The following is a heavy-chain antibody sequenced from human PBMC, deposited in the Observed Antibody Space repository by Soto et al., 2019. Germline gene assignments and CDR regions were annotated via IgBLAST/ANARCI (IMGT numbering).Heavy chain of an antibody. CDR1: GFKFDDYT. V-gene: IGHV3-9*01. D-gene: IGHD6-19*01. J-gene: IGHJ4*02. CDR3: IKGLNIDYNSARFSFYY. CDR2: ISWSGNNL. Sequence: EVQLVESGGGLVQPGRSLRLSCAASGFKFDDYTMHWVRQTPGKGLEWVSSISWSGNNLDYRDSVKGRFTISRDNAKNALHLHITSLRVDSTALYSCIKGLNIDYNSARFSFYYWSQGTLVTSSS.